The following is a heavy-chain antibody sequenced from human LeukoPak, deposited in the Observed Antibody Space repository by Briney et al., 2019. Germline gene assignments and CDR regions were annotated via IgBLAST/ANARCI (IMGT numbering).Heavy chain of an antibody. CDR2: IIPILGIA. CDR3: ARVVTHENDAFDI. D-gene: IGHD2-21*02. J-gene: IGHJ3*02. V-gene: IGHV1-69*04. Sequence: SVKVSCKASGGTFSSYAISWVRQAPGQGLEWMGRIIPILGIANYAQKFQGRVTITADKSTSTAYMELSSPRCEDTAVYYCARVVTHENDAFDIWGQGTMVTVSS. CDR1: GGTFSSYA.